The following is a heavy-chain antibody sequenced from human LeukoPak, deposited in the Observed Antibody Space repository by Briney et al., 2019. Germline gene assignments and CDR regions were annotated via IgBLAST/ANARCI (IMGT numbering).Heavy chain of an antibody. V-gene: IGHV3-53*01. D-gene: IGHD1-26*01. CDR1: GFSDIDNY. J-gene: IGHJ4*02. CDR3: TGTSTWDSLFPY. Sequence: GGSLTLSCAASGFSDIDNYLAWVRQAPGKGLEWVALIHREADRHYADSAQERFTLSIGHSQNTLSLQVSRLTGEDSATYYCTGTSTWDSLFPYWGQGALVTVSS. CDR2: IHREADR.